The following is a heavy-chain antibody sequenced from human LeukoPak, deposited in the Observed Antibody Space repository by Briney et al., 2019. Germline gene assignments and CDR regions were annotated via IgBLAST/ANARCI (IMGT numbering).Heavy chain of an antibody. CDR1: GGSFSGYY. CDR2: INHSGST. D-gene: IGHD3-22*01. CDR3: ARARYYYDSSGYYHPVFDY. V-gene: IGHV4-34*01. J-gene: IGHJ4*02. Sequence: SETPSLTCAVYGGSFSGYYWSWIRQPPGKGLEWIGEINHSGSTNYNPSLKSRVTISVDTSKNQFSLKLSSVTAADTAVYYCARARYYYDSSGYYHPVFDYWGQGTLVTVSS.